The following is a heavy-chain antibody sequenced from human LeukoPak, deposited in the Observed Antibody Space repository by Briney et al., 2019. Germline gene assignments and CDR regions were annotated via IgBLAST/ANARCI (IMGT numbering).Heavy chain of an antibody. D-gene: IGHD3-16*01. J-gene: IGHJ4*02. CDR2: IRRKGNDYAT. V-gene: IGHV3-73*01. CDR3: ARLGGSPPYFDY. Sequence: PGGSLRLSCAASGFSFSGSAIHWVRQASGKGLEWVGHIRRKGNDYATAYTASVKGRFPISRDDSKNTAFLQMDSLKTEDTAVYFCARLGGSPPYFDYWGQGTLVTVSS. CDR1: GFSFSGSA.